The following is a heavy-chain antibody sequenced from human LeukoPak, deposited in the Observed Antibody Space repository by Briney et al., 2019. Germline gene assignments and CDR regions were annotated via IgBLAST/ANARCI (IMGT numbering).Heavy chain of an antibody. CDR1: GFIFSDYY. D-gene: IGHD6-13*01. CDR2: ISSTGSTR. CDR3: AKNLRSSSWYSGGAYYYYMDV. J-gene: IGHJ6*03. V-gene: IGHV3-11*04. Sequence: GGSLRLSCAASGFIFSDYYMTWIRQAPGKGLEWISYISSTGSTRYYADSVKGRFTISRDNSKNTLYLQMNSLRAEDTAVYYCAKNLRSSSWYSGGAYYYYMDVWGKGTTVTISS.